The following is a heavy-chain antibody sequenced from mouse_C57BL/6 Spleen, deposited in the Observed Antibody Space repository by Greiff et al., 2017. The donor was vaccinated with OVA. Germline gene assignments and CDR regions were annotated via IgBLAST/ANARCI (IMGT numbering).Heavy chain of an antibody. D-gene: IGHD1-1*01. CDR1: GYSFTGYY. CDR2: INPSTGGT. Sequence: EVQLQQSGPELVKPGASVKISCKASGYSFTGYYMNWVKQSPEKSLEWIGEINPSTGGTTYNQKFKAKATLTVDKSSSTAYMQLKSLTSEDSAVYYCARYYYGSSHWYVDVWGTGTTVTVSS. CDR3: ARYYYGSSHWYVDV. V-gene: IGHV1-42*01. J-gene: IGHJ1*03.